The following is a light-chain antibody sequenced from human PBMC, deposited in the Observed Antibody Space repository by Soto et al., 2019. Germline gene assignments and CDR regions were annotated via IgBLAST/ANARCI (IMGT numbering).Light chain of an antibody. CDR3: RAYTSSSTWV. CDR1: SSDVGGYNY. CDR2: DVS. V-gene: IGLV2-14*01. Sequence: QSVLTQPASVSGSPGQSITISCTGTSSDVGGYNYVSWYQQHPGKAPKLMIYDVSNRPSGGSNRFSGSKSGNTASLTISGLQAEDEADYYCRAYTSSSTWVFGGGTKLTVL. J-gene: IGLJ3*02.